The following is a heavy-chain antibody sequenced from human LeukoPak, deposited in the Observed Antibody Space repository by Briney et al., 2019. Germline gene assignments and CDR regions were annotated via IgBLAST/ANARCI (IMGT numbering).Heavy chain of an antibody. CDR1: GGSISSSSYY. V-gene: IGHV4-39*01. J-gene: IGHJ4*02. CDR3: ARHRAPVSYYDSSGHRRGYFDY. Sequence: PSETLSPTCTVSGGSISSSSYYWGGIRQPPGQGLVWIGSIYYNGSTYYNPSFKSRVTISVDPSKNQLSLKLSSVTAADTAVYYCARHRAPVSYYDSSGHRRGYFDYWGQGTLVTVSS. CDR2: IYYNGST. D-gene: IGHD3-22*01.